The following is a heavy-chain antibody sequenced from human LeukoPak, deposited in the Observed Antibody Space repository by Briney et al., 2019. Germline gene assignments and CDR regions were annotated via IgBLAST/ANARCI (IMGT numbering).Heavy chain of an antibody. CDR2: ISPYNGNT. V-gene: IGHV1-18*01. D-gene: IGHD5-18*01. CDR1: GYTFTTYG. J-gene: IGHJ4*02. CDR3: ARGGYINGYDF. Sequence: ASVKVSCKASGYTFTTYGVTWMRQAPGQGLEWMGWISPYNGNTNYAQKLQGRVTLTTDTSTSTAYMELRSLRSDDTAVYYCARGGYINGYDFWGQGTLVTVSS.